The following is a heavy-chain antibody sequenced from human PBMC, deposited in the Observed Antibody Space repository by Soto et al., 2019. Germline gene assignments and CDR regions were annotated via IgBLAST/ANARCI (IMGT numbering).Heavy chain of an antibody. J-gene: IGHJ4*02. CDR2: ISSDGSNT. D-gene: IGHD6-19*01. V-gene: IGHV3-30*18. CDR3: AKARVVYSRGWYDY. CDR1: GFTFSSYG. Sequence: PGGSLRLSCAASGFTFSSYGMHWVRQAPGKGLEWVAVISSDGSNTYYADSVKGRFTISRDKSKNTLYLQMNSLSAEDTAVYYCAKARVVYSRGWYDYWGQGTLVTVSS.